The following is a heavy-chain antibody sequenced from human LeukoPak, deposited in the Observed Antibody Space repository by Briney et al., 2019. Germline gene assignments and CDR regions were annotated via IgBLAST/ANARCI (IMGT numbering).Heavy chain of an antibody. V-gene: IGHV3-21*01. Sequence: GGSLRLSCAASGFTFSSYAMSWVRQAPGKGLEWVSSISGSSTYIYYADSVKGRFTISRDNAKNSLSLQMNNLRAEDTAVYYCARAHYYDSSGPAYWGQGTLVTVSS. J-gene: IGHJ4*02. CDR2: ISGSSTYI. CDR3: ARAHYYDSSGPAY. D-gene: IGHD3-22*01. CDR1: GFTFSSYA.